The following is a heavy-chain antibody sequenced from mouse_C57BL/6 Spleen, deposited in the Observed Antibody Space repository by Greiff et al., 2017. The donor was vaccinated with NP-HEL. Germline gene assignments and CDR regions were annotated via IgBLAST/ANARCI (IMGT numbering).Heavy chain of an antibody. Sequence: VQLQQSGAELVRPGSSVKLSCKASGYTFTSYWMDWVKQRPGQGLEWIGNIYPSDSETHYNQKFKDKATLTVDKSSSTAYMQLSSLTSEDSAVYYCAREGMVTVFDYWGQGTTLTVSS. CDR1: GYTFTSYW. CDR3: AREGMVTVFDY. D-gene: IGHD2-2*01. CDR2: IYPSDSET. J-gene: IGHJ2*01. V-gene: IGHV1-61*01.